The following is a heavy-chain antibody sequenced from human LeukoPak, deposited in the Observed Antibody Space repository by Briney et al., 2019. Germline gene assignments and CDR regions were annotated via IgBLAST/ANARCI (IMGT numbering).Heavy chain of an antibody. CDR2: INHSGST. D-gene: IGHD2-2*01. CDR3: ASDLYCSSTSCYNWFDP. CDR1: GGSFSGYY. J-gene: IGHJ5*02. V-gene: IGHV4-34*01. Sequence: SETLSLTCAVYGGSFSGYYWSWIRQPPGKGLEWIGGINHSGSTNYNPSLKSRVTISVDTSKSQFSLKLSSVTAADTAVYYCASDLYCSSTSCYNWFDPWGQGTLVTVSS.